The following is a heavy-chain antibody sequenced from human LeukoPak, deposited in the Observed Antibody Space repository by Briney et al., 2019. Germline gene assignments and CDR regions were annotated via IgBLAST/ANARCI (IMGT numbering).Heavy chain of an antibody. CDR3: ARRDSSSWHLDY. CDR1: GGSVSYYY. Sequence: PSETLSLTCTVSGGSVSYYYWSWIRQPPGKGLEWIGYIYYSGSTNYSPSLKSRVTISVDTSKNQFSLKLSSVTAADTAVYYCARRDSSSWHLDYWGQGTLVTVSS. V-gene: IGHV4-59*08. CDR2: IYYSGST. J-gene: IGHJ4*02. D-gene: IGHD6-13*01.